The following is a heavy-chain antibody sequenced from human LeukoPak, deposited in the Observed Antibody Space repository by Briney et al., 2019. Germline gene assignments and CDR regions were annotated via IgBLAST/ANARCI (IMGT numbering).Heavy chain of an antibody. CDR1: GSTFSSYA. CDR3: ARERIVVVVAAPNYYYGMDV. V-gene: IGHV1-69*13. J-gene: IGHJ6*02. CDR2: IIPIFGTA. D-gene: IGHD2-15*01. Sequence: ASVKVSCKASGSTFSSYAISWVRQAPGQGLEWMGGIIPIFGTANYAQKFQGRVTITADESTSTAYMELSSLRSEDTAVYYCARERIVVVVAAPNYYYGMDVWGQGTTVTVSS.